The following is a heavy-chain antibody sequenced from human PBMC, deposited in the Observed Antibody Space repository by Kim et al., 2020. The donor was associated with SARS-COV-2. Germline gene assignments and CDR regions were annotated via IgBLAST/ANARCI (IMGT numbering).Heavy chain of an antibody. CDR3: TRSRGVTPNYYYYGMDV. V-gene: IGHV3-49*03. CDR2: IRSKAYGGTT. CDR1: GFTFGDYA. Sequence: GGSLRLSCTASGFTFGDYAMSWFRQAPGKGLEWVGFIRSKAYGGTTEYAASVKGRFTISRDDSKSIAYLQMNSLKTEDTAVYYFTRSRGVTPNYYYYGMDVWGQRTTGTVSS. D-gene: IGHD3-10*01. J-gene: IGHJ6*02.